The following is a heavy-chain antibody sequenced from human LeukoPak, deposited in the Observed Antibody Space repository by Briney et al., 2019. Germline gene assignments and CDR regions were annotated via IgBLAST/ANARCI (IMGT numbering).Heavy chain of an antibody. J-gene: IGHJ4*02. CDR3: ATDQRYAFDY. CDR1: GFSFTDYP. Sequence: GGSLRLSCATSGFSFTDYPMNWVRQAPGKGLEWIANIRTTAEGAKYAYYADSVKGRVTISRGDGKNTLYLHMNSLRDDDTAVYYCATDQRYAFDYWGQGILLPLFS. D-gene: IGHD2-8*01. CDR2: IRTTAEGAK. V-gene: IGHV3-48*02.